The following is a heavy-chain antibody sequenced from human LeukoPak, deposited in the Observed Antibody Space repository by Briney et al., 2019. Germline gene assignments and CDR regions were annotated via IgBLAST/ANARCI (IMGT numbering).Heavy chain of an antibody. CDR1: GYTFTSYG. D-gene: IGHD6-13*01. J-gene: IGHJ4*02. CDR2: ISAYNGNT. V-gene: IGHV1-18*04. Sequence: GASVKVSCKASGYTFTSYGISWVRQAPGQGLEWMGWISAYNGNTNYAQKLQGRVIMTTDTSTSTAYMELRSLRSDDTAVYYCARDGVGIAAAGSYFDYWGQGTLVTVSS. CDR3: ARDGVGIAAAGSYFDY.